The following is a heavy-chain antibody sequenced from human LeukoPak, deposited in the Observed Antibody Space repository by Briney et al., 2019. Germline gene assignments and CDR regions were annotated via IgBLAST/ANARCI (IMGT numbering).Heavy chain of an antibody. CDR3: ARDRGGYSDYSDFFDY. Sequence: PGGSLRLSCAPSGFTFSSYGFHWVRQAPIKGLEWVAVIWYDGSKKYYADSVKGRFTISRDDSKNTVYLQMDSLRAEDTAMYYCARDRGGYSDYSDFFDYWGQGTLVTVSS. J-gene: IGHJ4*02. CDR2: IWYDGSKK. CDR1: GFTFSSYG. D-gene: IGHD4-11*01. V-gene: IGHV3-33*01.